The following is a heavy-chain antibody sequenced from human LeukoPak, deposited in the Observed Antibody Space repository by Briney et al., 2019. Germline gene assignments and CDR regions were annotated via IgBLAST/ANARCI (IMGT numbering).Heavy chain of an antibody. D-gene: IGHD3-10*01. CDR1: GGTFSSYA. CDR2: IIPIFGTA. Sequence: SVKVSCKASGGTFSSYAISWVRQAPGQGLEWMGGIIPIFGTANYAQKFQGRVTITADESTSTAYMEQISLRSEDTAVYYCAGGVRRQYGSGSSAGYYYYYMDVWGKGTTVTISS. V-gene: IGHV1-69*13. J-gene: IGHJ6*03. CDR3: AGGVRRQYGSGSSAGYYYYYMDV.